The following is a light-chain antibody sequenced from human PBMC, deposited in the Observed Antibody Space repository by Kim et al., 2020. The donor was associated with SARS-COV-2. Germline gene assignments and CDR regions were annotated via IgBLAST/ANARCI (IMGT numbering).Light chain of an antibody. CDR1: PTIDSGR. CDR2: RGS. Sequence: PGERAPVPCRASPTIDSGRLAWYQHNPGQPPRLLIYRGSKRATGIPDRFRGSGSGTDFTLSISRLEPEDFAVYYCQQFGDSPLYTFGQGTKLEI. J-gene: IGKJ2*01. CDR3: QQFGDSPLYT. V-gene: IGKV3-20*01.